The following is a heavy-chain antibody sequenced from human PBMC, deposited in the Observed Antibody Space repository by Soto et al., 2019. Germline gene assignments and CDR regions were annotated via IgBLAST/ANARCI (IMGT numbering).Heavy chain of an antibody. Sequence: LRLSCAASGFTFSSYAMHWVRQAPGKGLEWVAVISYAGSNKYYADSVKGRFTISRDNSKNTLYLHMNSLRAEDTAVCYCAKGSGHCSGGSCYAPTDYWGQGTLVTVSS. D-gene: IGHD2-15*01. CDR2: ISYAGSNK. V-gene: IGHV3-30-3*01. CDR1: GFTFSSYA. CDR3: AKGSGHCSGGSCYAPTDY. J-gene: IGHJ4*02.